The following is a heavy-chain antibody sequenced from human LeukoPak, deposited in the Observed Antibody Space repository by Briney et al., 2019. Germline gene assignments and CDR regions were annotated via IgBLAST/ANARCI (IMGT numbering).Heavy chain of an antibody. CDR3: AREAVSTRVFDY. J-gene: IGHJ4*02. D-gene: IGHD5/OR15-5a*01. V-gene: IGHV4-59*12. Sequence: SETLSLTCTVSGGFISSYYWSWIRQPPGKGLEWIGYIYYTGNTNYNPSLRRRVTISIDTSKNQFSLKMRSATAADTAVYYCAREAVSTRVFDYWGQGSLVTVSS. CDR1: GGFISSYY. CDR2: IYYTGNT.